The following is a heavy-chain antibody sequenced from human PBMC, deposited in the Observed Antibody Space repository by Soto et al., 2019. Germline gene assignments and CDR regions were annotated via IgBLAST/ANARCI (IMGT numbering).Heavy chain of an antibody. CDR1: GGTFSSYA. D-gene: IGHD2-15*01. V-gene: IGHV1-69*13. CDR2: IIPIFGTA. CDR3: AREGVVVAADDAFDI. J-gene: IGHJ3*02. Sequence: SVKVSCKASGGTFSSYAISWVRQAPGQGLEWMGGIIPIFGTANYAQKFQGRVTITADESTSTAYIELSSLRSEDTAVYYCAREGVVVAADDAFDIWGQGTMVTVSS.